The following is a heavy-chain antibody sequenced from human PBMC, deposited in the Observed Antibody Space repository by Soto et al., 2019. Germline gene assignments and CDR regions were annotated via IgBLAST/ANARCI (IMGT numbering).Heavy chain of an antibody. CDR2: IYYSGST. CDR3: ARASYDYIWGSYRWEYYFDY. Sequence: SETLSLTCTVSGGSISRYYWSWIRQPPGKGLEWIGYIYYSGSTNYNPSLKSRVTISVDTSKNQFSLKLSSVTAADTAVYYCARASYDYIWGSYRWEYYFDYWGQGTLVTVSS. D-gene: IGHD3-16*02. J-gene: IGHJ4*02. V-gene: IGHV4-59*01. CDR1: GGSISRYY.